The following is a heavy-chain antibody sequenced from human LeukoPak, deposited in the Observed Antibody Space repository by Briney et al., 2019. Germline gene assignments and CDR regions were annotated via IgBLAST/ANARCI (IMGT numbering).Heavy chain of an antibody. J-gene: IGHJ4*02. CDR3: ASAGDIVATTSFDY. Sequence: GGSLRLSCAASGFTFSSYGMHWVRQAPGKGLEWVAVIWYDGSNKYYADSVKGRFTISRDNSKNTLYLQMSSLRAEDTAVYYCASAGDIVATTSFDYWGQGTLVTVSS. V-gene: IGHV3-33*01. CDR2: IWYDGSNK. D-gene: IGHD5-12*01. CDR1: GFTFSSYG.